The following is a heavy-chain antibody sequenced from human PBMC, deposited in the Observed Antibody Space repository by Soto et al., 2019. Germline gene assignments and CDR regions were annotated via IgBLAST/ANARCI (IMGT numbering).Heavy chain of an antibody. CDR1: GFTFSSYG. Sequence: QVQLVESGGGVVQPGRSLRLSCAASGFTFSSYGMHWVRQAPGKGLEWVAVISYDGSNKYYADSVKGRFTISRDNSKNTLYLQMNILSAEDTAVYYCAKGGYSYGDLDYCGQGTLVNVSS. D-gene: IGHD5-18*01. V-gene: IGHV3-30*18. CDR2: ISYDGSNK. CDR3: AKGGYSYGDLDY. J-gene: IGHJ4*02.